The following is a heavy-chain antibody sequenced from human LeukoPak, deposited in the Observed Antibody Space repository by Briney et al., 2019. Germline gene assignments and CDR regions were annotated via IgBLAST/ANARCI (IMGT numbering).Heavy chain of an antibody. CDR1: GYTFTGYY. CDR2: INPNSGGT. J-gene: IGHJ4*02. D-gene: IGHD4-17*01. Sequence: ASVKVSCKASGYTFTGYYMHGVRQAPGQGLEWMGWINPNSGGTNYAQKFQGRFTMTRDTSISTPYMELSRLRSDDTAVYYCAASTVTLGGDYWGQGTLVTVSS. V-gene: IGHV1-2*02. CDR3: AASTVTLGGDY.